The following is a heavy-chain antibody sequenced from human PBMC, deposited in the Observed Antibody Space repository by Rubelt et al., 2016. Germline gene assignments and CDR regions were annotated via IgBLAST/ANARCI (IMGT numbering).Heavy chain of an antibody. CDR1: GYTFTGYY. Sequence: QVQLVQSGAEVKKPGASVKVSCKASGYTFTGYYMHWVRQAPGQGLEWMGWINPNSGGTNYAQKFQGRVAMTSDTSISTAYMELSRLRSDDTAVYYCARDLYKGPRWLVAYWGQGTLVTVSS. CDR3: ARDLYKGPRWLVAY. D-gene: IGHD6-19*01. J-gene: IGHJ4*02. CDR2: INPNSGGT. V-gene: IGHV1-2*02.